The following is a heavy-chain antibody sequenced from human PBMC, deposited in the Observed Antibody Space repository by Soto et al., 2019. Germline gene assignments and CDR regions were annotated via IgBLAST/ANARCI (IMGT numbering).Heavy chain of an antibody. Sequence: ASLKVSCKTSGYTFTSYGISWVRQAPGQGLEWMGWISTYKGNTNYAQKLQGRVTMTTDTSTSTAYMELRSLRSDDTAVYYCARDRPTYYYDSSGYWVRYEDGFDPWGEGTQVTVS. CDR3: ARDRPTYYYDSSGYWVRYEDGFDP. CDR2: ISTYKGNT. D-gene: IGHD3-22*01. V-gene: IGHV1-18*01. CDR1: GYTFTSYG. J-gene: IGHJ5*02.